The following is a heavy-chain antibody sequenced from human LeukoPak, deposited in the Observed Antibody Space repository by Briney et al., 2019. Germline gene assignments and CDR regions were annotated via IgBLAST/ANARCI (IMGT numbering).Heavy chain of an antibody. V-gene: IGHV1-2*02. J-gene: IGHJ6*03. CDR2: INPNSGGT. CDR3: ARKFPMVRGAIEDYYYYYYMDV. Sequence: GASVKVSCKASGYTFTGYYMHWVRQAPGQGLEWMGWINPNSGGTNYARKFQGRVTMTRDTSTSTVYMELSSLSSEDTAVYYCARKFPMVRGAIEDYYYYYYMDVWGKGTTVTISS. D-gene: IGHD3-10*01. CDR1: GYTFTGYY.